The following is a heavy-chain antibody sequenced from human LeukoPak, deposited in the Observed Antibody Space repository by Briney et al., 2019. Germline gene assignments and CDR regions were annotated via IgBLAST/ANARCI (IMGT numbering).Heavy chain of an antibody. CDR1: GFTFSSYS. Sequence: GGSLRLSCAASGFTFSSYSMNWVRQAPGTGLEWVSYISSSSGTIYYADSVKDRFTISRDNAKNSLYLHMNSLRAEDTALYYCAREHHGYFDLWGRGTLVAVSS. J-gene: IGHJ2*01. CDR2: ISSSSGTI. CDR3: AREHHGYFDL. V-gene: IGHV3-48*04.